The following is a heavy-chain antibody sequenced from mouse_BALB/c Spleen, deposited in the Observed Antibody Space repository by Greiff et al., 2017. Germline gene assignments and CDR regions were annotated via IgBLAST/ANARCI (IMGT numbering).Heavy chain of an antibody. V-gene: IGHV1S81*02. CDR1: GYTFTSYY. D-gene: IGHD2-12*01. J-gene: IGHJ2*01. Sequence: VKLQESGAELVKPGASVKLSCKASGYTFTSYYMYWVKQRPGQGLEWIGEINPSNGGTNFNEKFKSKATLTVDKSSSTAYMQLSSLTSEDSAVYYCTRGPYDEGAFDYWGQGTTLTVSS. CDR3: TRGPYDEGAFDY. CDR2: INPSNGGT.